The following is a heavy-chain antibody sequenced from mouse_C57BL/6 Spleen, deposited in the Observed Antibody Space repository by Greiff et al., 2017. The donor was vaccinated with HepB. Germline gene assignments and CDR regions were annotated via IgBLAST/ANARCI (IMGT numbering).Heavy chain of an antibody. CDR3: ARGITTVVGHWYFDV. D-gene: IGHD1-1*01. CDR2: ISYDGSN. V-gene: IGHV3-6*01. CDR1: GYSITSGYY. J-gene: IGHJ1*03. Sequence: EVQVVESGPGLVKPSQSLSLTCSVTGYSITSGYYWNWIRQFPGNKLEWMGYISYDGSNNYNPSLKNRISITRDTSKNQFFLKLNSVTTEDTATYYCARGITTVVGHWYFDVWGTGTRSPSPQ.